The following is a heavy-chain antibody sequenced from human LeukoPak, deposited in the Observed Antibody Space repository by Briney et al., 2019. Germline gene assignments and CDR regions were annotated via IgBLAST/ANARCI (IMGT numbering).Heavy chain of an antibody. CDR3: ARGIVYGDFDY. CDR1: GYTFTGYY. D-gene: IGHD3-16*02. J-gene: IGHJ4*02. Sequence: ASVKASCKASGYTFTGYYMHWVQQAPGQGLEWMGWIDPNSGGTNYAQKFQGRVTMTRDTSISTAYMELSRLRSDDTAVYFCARGIVYGDFDYWGQGTLITVSS. V-gene: IGHV1-2*02. CDR2: IDPNSGGT.